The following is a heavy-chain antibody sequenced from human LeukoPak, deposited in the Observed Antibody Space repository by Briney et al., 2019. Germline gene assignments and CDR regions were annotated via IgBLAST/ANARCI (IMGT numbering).Heavy chain of an antibody. J-gene: IGHJ6*03. D-gene: IGHD3-22*01. CDR2: IYYSGST. CDR3: ARYDYYDSSASTYYYYYIDV. V-gene: IGHV4-39*01. CDR1: GDSISSSSSY. Sequence: KASETLSLTCTVSGDSISSSSSYWGWIRQPPGKGLEWIGSIYYSGSTYYNTSLKSRVTISVDTSKNQFSLKLNSVTAADTAVYYCARYDYYDSSASTYYYYYIDVWGKGTTVTVSS.